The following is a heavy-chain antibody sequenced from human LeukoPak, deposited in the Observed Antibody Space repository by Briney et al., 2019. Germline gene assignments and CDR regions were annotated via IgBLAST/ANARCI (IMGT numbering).Heavy chain of an antibody. CDR1: GGSISSSSYY. V-gene: IGHV4-39*01. CDR3: ARQGISRGYQWLVYFDY. D-gene: IGHD6-19*01. J-gene: IGHJ4*02. CDR2: IYYSGST. Sequence: SETLSLTCTVSGGSISSSSYYWGWIRQPPGKGLEWIGSIYYSGSTYYNPSLKSRVTISVDTSKNQFSLKLSSVTAADTAVYYCARQGISRGYQWLVYFDYWGQGTLVTVSA.